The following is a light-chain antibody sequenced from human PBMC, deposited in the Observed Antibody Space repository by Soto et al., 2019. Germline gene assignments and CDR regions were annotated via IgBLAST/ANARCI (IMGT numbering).Light chain of an antibody. CDR2: DVS. CDR3: SSYTSTSTLL. J-gene: IGLJ2*01. CDR1: SSDVGDYKY. V-gene: IGLV2-14*01. Sequence: QSALTQPASVSGSPGQSITISCTGTSSDVGDYKYVSWYQQHPGKAPKLMIYDVSNRPSGVSNRFSGSKSGNTASLTISGLQAEDEADYYCSSYTSTSTLLFGGGTKLTVL.